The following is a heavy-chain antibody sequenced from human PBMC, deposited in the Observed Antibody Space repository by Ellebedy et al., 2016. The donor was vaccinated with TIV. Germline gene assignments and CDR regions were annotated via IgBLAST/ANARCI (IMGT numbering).Heavy chain of an antibody. V-gene: IGHV4-31*03. CDR2: IYYSGST. CDR1: GGSISSGGYY. CDR3: ARDIAAAGFRWFDP. Sequence: SETLSLXXTVSGGSISSGGYYWSWIRQHPGKGLEWIGYIYYSGSTYYNPSLKSRVTISVDTSKNQFSLKLSSVTAADTAVYYCARDIAAAGFRWFDPWGQGTLVTVSS. J-gene: IGHJ5*02. D-gene: IGHD6-13*01.